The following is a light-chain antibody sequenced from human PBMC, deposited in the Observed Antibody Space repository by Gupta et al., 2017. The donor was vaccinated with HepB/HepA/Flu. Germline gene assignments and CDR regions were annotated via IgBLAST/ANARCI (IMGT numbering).Light chain of an antibody. Sequence: QSVLTQPPSASGTPGQRVPIPCSGSSSNIGSNIVNWYQQLPGTAPKLLIYSDNKRPSGVPDRFSGSKSGTSASLAISGLQSEDEADYYCAAWDDSLNGFLFGPGTKVTVL. CDR2: SDN. V-gene: IGLV1-44*01. J-gene: IGLJ1*01. CDR1: SSNIGSNI. CDR3: AAWDDSLNGFL.